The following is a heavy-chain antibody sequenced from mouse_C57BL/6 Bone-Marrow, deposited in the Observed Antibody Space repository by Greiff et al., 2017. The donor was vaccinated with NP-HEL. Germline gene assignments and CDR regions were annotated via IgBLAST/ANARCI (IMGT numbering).Heavy chain of an antibody. V-gene: IGHV1-69*01. CDR3: ARLDVGAMDY. D-gene: IGHD3-3*01. CDR1: GYTFTSYW. Sequence: QVQLQQPGAELVKPGASVKLSCKASGYTFTSYWMHWVKQRPGQGLEWIGEIDPSDSHTNYNQKFKGKSTLTVDKSSSTAYMQLSSLTSEDSAVYYCARLDVGAMDYWGQGTSVTVSS. J-gene: IGHJ4*01. CDR2: IDPSDSHT.